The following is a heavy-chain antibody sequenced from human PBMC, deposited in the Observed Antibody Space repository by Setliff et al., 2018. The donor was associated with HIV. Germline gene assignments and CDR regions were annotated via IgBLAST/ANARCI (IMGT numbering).Heavy chain of an antibody. CDR3: ARGADASGYFYREYFQH. CDR2: VVPTIHEA. Sequence: SVKVSCKASGYSFTSYGITWVRQAPGQGLEWMGGVVPTIHEATYAQKFQGRVTITADESATTVYMEMSGLTSEDTAIYYCARGADASGYFYREYFQHWGQGTLVTVSS. J-gene: IGHJ1*01. D-gene: IGHD3-22*01. V-gene: IGHV1-69*13. CDR1: GYSFTSYG.